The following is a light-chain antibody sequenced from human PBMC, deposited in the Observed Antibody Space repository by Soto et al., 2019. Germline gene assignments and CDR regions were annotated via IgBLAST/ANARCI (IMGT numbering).Light chain of an antibody. J-gene: IGKJ1*01. CDR2: AAS. CDR3: QQSYTTLWT. Sequence: DIQMTQSPSSLSASVGDRVTITCRSSQSITNYLNWYQHKPGKAPKLVIYAASRLQTGVPSRFSGSGSGTDFTLTISSLQLEDSATSYCQQSYTTLWTFGQGTKVELK. CDR1: QSITNY. V-gene: IGKV1-39*01.